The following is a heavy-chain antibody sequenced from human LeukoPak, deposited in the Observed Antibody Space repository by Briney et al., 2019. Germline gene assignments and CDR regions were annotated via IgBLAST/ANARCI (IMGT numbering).Heavy chain of an antibody. CDR3: ARDQTGDGFDC. CDR1: GYTFTAYY. J-gene: IGHJ4*02. CDR2: INPNTGAT. D-gene: IGHD7-27*01. V-gene: IGHV1-2*02. Sequence: ASVKVSCKASGYTFTAYYMNWVRQAPGQGLEWMGWINPNTGATNYAQKFQGRVTMNRDTSISTAYMELSRLRSDDTAVYYCARDQTGDGFDCWGQGTLVTVSS.